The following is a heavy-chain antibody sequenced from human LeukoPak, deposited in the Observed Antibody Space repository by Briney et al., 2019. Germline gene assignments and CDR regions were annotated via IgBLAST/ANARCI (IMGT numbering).Heavy chain of an antibody. CDR2: IKQDGSEK. V-gene: IGHV3-7*04. Sequence: QTGGSLRHSCTASGFTFGDYAMSWFRQAPGKGLEWVANIKQDGSEKYYVDSVMGRFTISRDNAKNSLSLQMNSLRAEDTAVYYCARGPTRGNSFDYWGQGTLVTVSS. J-gene: IGHJ4*02. D-gene: IGHD4-23*01. CDR3: ARGPTRGNSFDY. CDR1: GFTFGDYA.